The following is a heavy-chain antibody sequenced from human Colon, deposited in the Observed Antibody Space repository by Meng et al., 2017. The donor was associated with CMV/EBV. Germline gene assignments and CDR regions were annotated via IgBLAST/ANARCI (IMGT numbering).Heavy chain of an antibody. CDR3: ARDPSGSRVPFDY. CDR2: INSNSGAT. J-gene: IGHJ4*02. D-gene: IGHD1-26*01. CDR1: GYTFSDYH. Sequence: QVQFGPGGAEVKKPGASVKVSCKTSGYTFSDYHIHWVRQAPGQGREWMGWINSNSGATDYAQKFQGRFTMTRDTSITTVYMELSSLRSDDTAVYYCARDPSGSRVPFDYWGQGSLVTVSS. V-gene: IGHV1-2*02.